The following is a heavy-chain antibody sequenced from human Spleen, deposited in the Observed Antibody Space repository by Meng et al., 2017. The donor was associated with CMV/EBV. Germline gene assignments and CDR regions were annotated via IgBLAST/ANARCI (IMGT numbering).Heavy chain of an antibody. D-gene: IGHD1-26*01. CDR3: ARAVVGATCPPY. J-gene: IGHJ4*02. V-gene: IGHV4-34*01. Sequence: SETLSLTCTVSGGSISSYYWSWIRQPPGKGLEWIGEINHSGSTNYNPSLKTRVTIAVDTSKNPFSLKRTSVTAADTAVYYCARAVVGATCPPYWGQGTLVTVSS. CDR1: GGSISSYY. CDR2: INHSGST.